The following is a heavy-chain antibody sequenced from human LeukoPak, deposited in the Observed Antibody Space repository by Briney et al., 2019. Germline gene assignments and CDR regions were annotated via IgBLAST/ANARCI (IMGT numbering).Heavy chain of an antibody. CDR3: ARLGLINIHDAFDI. J-gene: IGHJ3*02. Sequence: PSETLSLTCAVYGGSFSGYYWSWIRQPPGKGLEWIGEINHSGSTNYNPSLKSRVTMSVDTSKNQFSLKLSSVTAADTAVYYCARLGLINIHDAFDIWGQGTMVTVSS. V-gene: IGHV4-34*01. D-gene: IGHD3-10*01. CDR1: GGSFSGYY. CDR2: INHSGST.